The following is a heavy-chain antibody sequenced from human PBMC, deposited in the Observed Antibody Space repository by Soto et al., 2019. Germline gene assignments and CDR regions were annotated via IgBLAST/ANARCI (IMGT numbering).Heavy chain of an antibody. V-gene: IGHV3-23*01. CDR3: AKGRLRCLEWLPEFDY. D-gene: IGHD3-3*01. CDR2: ISGSGGST. Sequence: EVQLLESGGGLVQPGGSLRLSCAASGFTFSSYAMSWVRQAPGKGLEWVSAISGSGGSTYYADSVKGRFTISRDNSKNTLYLQMNSLRAEDTAVYYCAKGRLRCLEWLPEFDYWGQGTLVTVSS. J-gene: IGHJ4*02. CDR1: GFTFSSYA.